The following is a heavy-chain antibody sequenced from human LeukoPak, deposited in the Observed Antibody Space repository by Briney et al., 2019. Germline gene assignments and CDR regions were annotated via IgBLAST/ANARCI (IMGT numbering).Heavy chain of an antibody. J-gene: IGHJ4*02. CDR3: ATWPGGWYGEDS. D-gene: IGHD6-19*01. CDR1: GFSVSTNF. Sequence: GGSLRLSCAASGFSVSTNFMGWVRQAPGKGLEWVSVIYGGGSTYYADSVKGRFTISRDTSKNTLYLQMNSLRAEDTAVYYCATWPGGWYGEDSWGQGTLVTVSS. V-gene: IGHV3-53*01. CDR2: IYGGGST.